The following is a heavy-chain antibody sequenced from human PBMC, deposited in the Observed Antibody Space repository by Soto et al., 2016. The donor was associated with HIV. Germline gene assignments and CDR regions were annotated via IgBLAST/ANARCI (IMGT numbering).Heavy chain of an antibody. CDR2: IIPILGIT. V-gene: IGHV1-69*10. Sequence: QVQLVQSGAEVKKPGSSVKVSCKASGGTFSTYAINWVRQAPGQGLEWMGGIIPILGITNYAQKFQGRVTISADKFTTTAYMELSSLRSEDTAVYYCARDVYPNNWYPRDSYYYYMDVWGGGTTVTVSS. D-gene: IGHD1-1*01. J-gene: IGHJ6*03. CDR1: GGTFSTYA. CDR3: ARDVYPNNWYPRDSYYYYMDV.